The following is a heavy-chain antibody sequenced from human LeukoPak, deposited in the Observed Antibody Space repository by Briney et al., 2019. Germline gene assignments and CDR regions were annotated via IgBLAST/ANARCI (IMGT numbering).Heavy chain of an antibody. J-gene: IGHJ4*02. CDR2: IRSKAHGGTT. CDR1: GFTFGDYA. V-gene: IGHV3-49*03. CDR3: TRDNCGGDCYVDY. D-gene: IGHD2-21*02. Sequence: GGSLRLSCTASGFTFGDYAMSWFRQAPGKGLEWVGFIRSKAHGGTTEYAASVKGRFTISRDDSKSIAYLQMNSLKTEDTAVYYCTRDNCGGDCYVDYWGQGTLVTVSS.